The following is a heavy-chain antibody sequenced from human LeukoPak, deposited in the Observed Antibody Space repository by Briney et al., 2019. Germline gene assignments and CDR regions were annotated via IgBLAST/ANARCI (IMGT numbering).Heavy chain of an antibody. J-gene: IGHJ4*02. D-gene: IGHD6-13*01. Sequence: GGSLRLSCAASGFTFSSYWMHWVRQAPGKGLVWVSRINSDGSSTSYADSVRGRFSISRDNAKNTLYLQMNSLRAEDTAVYYCAKDQEWYSSSWTHFDYWGQGTLVTVSS. V-gene: IGHV3-74*01. CDR2: INSDGSST. CDR3: AKDQEWYSSSWTHFDY. CDR1: GFTFSSYW.